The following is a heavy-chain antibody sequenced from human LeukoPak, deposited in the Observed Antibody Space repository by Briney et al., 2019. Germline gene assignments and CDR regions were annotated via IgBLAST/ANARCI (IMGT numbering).Heavy chain of an antibody. V-gene: IGHV4-4*09. J-gene: IGHJ4*02. D-gene: IGHD1-26*01. Sequence: SETLSLTCTVSGASISNYYWSWIRQTPEKGLEWMGHIHSSGGSSYYPSLKSRLTLSIDASRNQLSLKLPSVTAADTAVYFCARLGSYHDFWGQGALVTVSS. CDR2: IHSSGGS. CDR1: GASISNYY. CDR3: ARLGSYHDF.